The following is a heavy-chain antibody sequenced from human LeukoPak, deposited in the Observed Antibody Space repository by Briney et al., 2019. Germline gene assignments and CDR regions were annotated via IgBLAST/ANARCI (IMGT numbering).Heavy chain of an antibody. J-gene: IGHJ4*02. CDR1: GFTFSTSG. D-gene: IGHD5-12*01. CDR3: AGRGYSGYDYDY. Sequence: GSLRLSCAASGFTFSTSGRNWVRQPPGKGLEWIGNIYYSGSTYYNPSLKSRVTISVDTSKNQFSLKLSSVTAADTAVYYCAGRGYSGYDYDYWGQGTLVTVSS. V-gene: IGHV4-59*04. CDR2: IYYSGST.